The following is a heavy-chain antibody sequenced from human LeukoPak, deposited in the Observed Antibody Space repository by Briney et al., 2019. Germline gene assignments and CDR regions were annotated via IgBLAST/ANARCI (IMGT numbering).Heavy chain of an antibody. Sequence: GGSLRLSCAASGFTVSSNYMSWVRQAPGKGLEWVSVIYSGGSTYYSDSVKGRCSISRDNSKNTLYLQMNSLRAEDTAVYYCARDNGYCSGGSCYSGAFDIWGQGTMVTVSS. V-gene: IGHV3-53*01. CDR2: IYSGGST. J-gene: IGHJ3*02. CDR1: GFTVSSNY. CDR3: ARDNGYCSGGSCYSGAFDI. D-gene: IGHD2-15*01.